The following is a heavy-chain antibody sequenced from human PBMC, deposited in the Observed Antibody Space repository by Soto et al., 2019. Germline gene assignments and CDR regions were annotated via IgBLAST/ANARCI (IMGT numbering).Heavy chain of an antibody. D-gene: IGHD3-22*01. V-gene: IGHV4-30-4*01. Sequence: PSETLSLTCTVSGGSISSGDYYWSWIRQPPGKGLEWIGYIYYSGSTYYNPSLKSRATISVDTSKNQFSLKLSSVTAADTAVYYCAREGPGDYDSSGYYGPYFDYWGQGTLVTVSS. CDR3: AREGPGDYDSSGYYGPYFDY. CDR1: GGSISSGDYY. CDR2: IYYSGST. J-gene: IGHJ4*02.